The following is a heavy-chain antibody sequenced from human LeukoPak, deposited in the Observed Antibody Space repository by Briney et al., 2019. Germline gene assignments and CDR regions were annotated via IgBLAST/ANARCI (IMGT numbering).Heavy chain of an antibody. V-gene: IGHV5-51*01. CDR3: ERRRGCCSPSCPPDY. J-gene: IGHJ4*02. D-gene: IGHD2-2*01. CDR1: GYTFTTYW. Sequence: GESLNISCRGSGYTFTTYWIGWVRQMPGKGLEWMWIIYPGDSDTRYSPSFQCQDTLSADKSIHTPYLQWSSLKASHTAMYFCERRRGCCSPSCPPDYGGQGTLVTVSS. CDR2: IYPGDSDT.